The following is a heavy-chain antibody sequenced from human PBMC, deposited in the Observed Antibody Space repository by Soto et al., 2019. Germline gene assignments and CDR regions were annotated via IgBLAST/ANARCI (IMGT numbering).Heavy chain of an antibody. Sequence: EVQLVESGSGLVQPGGSLRLSCAASGFSITNTWMHWVRPAPGKGLEWVGRVKSKADGGTADYAATVKGRFTVSTDYSKNTQYLQTTSLKMEDTAVYYCNSYPDLWGVHSALWCQGTLVSVSS. CDR2: VKSKADGGTA. J-gene: IGHJ4*02. V-gene: IGHV3-15*07. CDR1: GFSITNTW. D-gene: IGHD3-3*01. CDR3: NSYPDLWGVHSAL.